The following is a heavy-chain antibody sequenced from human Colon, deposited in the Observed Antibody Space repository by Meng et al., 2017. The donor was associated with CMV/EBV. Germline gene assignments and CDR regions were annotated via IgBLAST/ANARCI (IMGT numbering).Heavy chain of an antibody. Sequence: GGSLRLSCAASGFTVSTNYMSWVRQAPGKGLEWVSVIYRDGNTYYADSVKGRVTISRDNSKNTRYLQMNSLRAEDTSVYYCAGERGGYGSGFGCPLGYWGQGTLVTVSS. J-gene: IGHJ4*02. D-gene: IGHD2-15*01. V-gene: IGHV3-66*01. CDR1: GFTVSTNY. CDR2: IYRDGNT. CDR3: AGERGGYGSGFGCPLGY.